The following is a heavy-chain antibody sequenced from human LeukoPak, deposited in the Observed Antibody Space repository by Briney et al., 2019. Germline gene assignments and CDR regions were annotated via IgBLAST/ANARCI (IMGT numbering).Heavy chain of an antibody. Sequence: TGGSLRLSCAASGFTFNSYEMNWVRQAPGKGLERVSGISGSGGSRFYTDSVKGRFTISRDNSKNTLYLQMGSLRTEDMAVYYCAGAATVTAESDFGYWGQGTLVTVSS. V-gene: IGHV3-23*01. J-gene: IGHJ4*02. CDR3: AGAATVTAESDFGY. D-gene: IGHD4-17*01. CDR1: GFTFNSYE. CDR2: ISGSGGSR.